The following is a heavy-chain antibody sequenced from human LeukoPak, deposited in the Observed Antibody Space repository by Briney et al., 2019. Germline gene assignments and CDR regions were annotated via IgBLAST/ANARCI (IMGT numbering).Heavy chain of an antibody. J-gene: IGHJ3*02. Sequence: GGSLRLSCAASGFTVSSNYMSWVRQAPGKGLEWVSVIYSGGSTYYADSVKGRFTISRDNSKNTLYLQMNSLRAEDTAIYYCAREITVAGKEGAFDIWGPGTMLTVSS. V-gene: IGHV3-66*01. CDR2: IYSGGST. CDR3: AREITVAGKEGAFDI. CDR1: GFTVSSNY. D-gene: IGHD6-19*01.